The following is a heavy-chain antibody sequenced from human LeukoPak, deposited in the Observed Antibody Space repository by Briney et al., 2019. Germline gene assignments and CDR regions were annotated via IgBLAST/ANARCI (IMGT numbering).Heavy chain of an antibody. CDR2: ISSSGSTI. J-gene: IGHJ5*02. Sequence: GRSLRLSCAASGFTFSSYEMNWVRQAPGKGLEWVSYISSSGSTIYYADSVKGRFTISRANSKNTLYLQMNSLRAEDTAVYYCAKVMLGELLYWFDPRGQGTLVTVSS. D-gene: IGHD3-10*02. CDR3: AKVMLGELLYWFDP. V-gene: IGHV3-48*03. CDR1: GFTFSSYE.